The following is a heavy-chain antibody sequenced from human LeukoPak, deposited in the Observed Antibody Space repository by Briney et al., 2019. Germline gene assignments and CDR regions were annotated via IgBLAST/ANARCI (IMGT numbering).Heavy chain of an antibody. V-gene: IGHV3-21*01. J-gene: IGHJ4*02. Sequence: GGSLRLSCAASGFTFSSYSMNWVRQAPGKGLEWVSSISSSSSYIYYADSVKGRFTISRDNAKNSLYLQMNSLRAEDTAVYYCARGPHYYDSSGYPLDYWGQGTLVTVSS. CDR1: GFTFSSYS. CDR2: ISSSSSYI. D-gene: IGHD3-22*01. CDR3: ARGPHYYDSSGYPLDY.